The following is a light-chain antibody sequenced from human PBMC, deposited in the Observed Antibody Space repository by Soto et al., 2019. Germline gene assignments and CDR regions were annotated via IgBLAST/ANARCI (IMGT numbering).Light chain of an antibody. CDR2: SVS. J-gene: IGLJ1*01. CDR1: SSDIGAYGH. Sequence: QSVLTQPASVSGSPGQSITISCSGTSSDIGAYGHVAWFQQFPGKTPKLVIYSVSNRPSGVSYRFSGSKSGNTASRTISGLQADDEADYYCISYTVSRSYVFGPGTKVTVL. V-gene: IGLV2-14*01. CDR3: ISYTVSRSYV.